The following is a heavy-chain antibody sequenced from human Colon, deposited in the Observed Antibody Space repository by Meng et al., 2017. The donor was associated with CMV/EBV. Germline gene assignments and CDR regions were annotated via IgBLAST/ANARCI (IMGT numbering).Heavy chain of an antibody. CDR2: ISHDRDSA. J-gene: IGHJ4*02. V-gene: IGHV3-74*01. CDR1: GLTLSGYW. CDR3: VRDVPGDIDYIFDY. D-gene: IGHD4-11*01. Sequence: GESLKISCVASGLTLSGYWMHWVRQVPGEGPMWVARISHDRDSAIYADSVKGRFTASRDSTRNIVYLQMNSLRVDDTAIYFCVRDVPGDIDYIFDYWGQGAQVTVSS.